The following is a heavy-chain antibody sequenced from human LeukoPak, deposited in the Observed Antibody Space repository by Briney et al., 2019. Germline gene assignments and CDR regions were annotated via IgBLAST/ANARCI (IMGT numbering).Heavy chain of an antibody. CDR3: ARDCIGCHGFDY. V-gene: IGHV1-18*01. Sequence: GASVKVSCKASGYTFTSYGISWVRQAPGQGLEWMGWVSAYADDTNYVQKFQGRVTMTTDTSTSTGYMELRSLRSDDTAVYYCARDCIGCHGFDYWGQGTLVTVSS. J-gene: IGHJ4*02. CDR2: VSAYADDT. D-gene: IGHD2-15*01. CDR1: GYTFTSYG.